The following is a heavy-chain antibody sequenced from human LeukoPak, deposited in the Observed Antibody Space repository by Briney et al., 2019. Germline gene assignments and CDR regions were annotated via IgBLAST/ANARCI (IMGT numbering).Heavy chain of an antibody. CDR1: GFTFASYA. V-gene: IGHV3-23*01. CDR3: AKGKRRQTADDAFDI. CDR2: ISDTGTNT. J-gene: IGHJ3*02. Sequence: GGSLRLSCAASGFTFASYAMTWVRQAPGKGLEWVSLISDTGTNTYYTDSVKGRFTISRDNSKNTLYLEMDSLRAEDTAVYYCAKGKRRQTADDAFDIWGQGTLVTVSS.